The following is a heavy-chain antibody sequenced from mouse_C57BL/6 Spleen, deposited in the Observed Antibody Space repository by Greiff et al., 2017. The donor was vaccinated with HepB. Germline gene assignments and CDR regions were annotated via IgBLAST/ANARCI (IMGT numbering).Heavy chain of an antibody. CDR2: IDPANGNT. V-gene: IGHV14-3*01. D-gene: IGHD2-1*01. J-gene: IGHJ4*01. CDR3: ARGYYGNLFYAMDY. CDR1: GFNIKNTY. Sequence: EVKLVESVAELVRPGASVKLSCTASGFNIKNTYMHWVKQRPEQGLEWIGRIDPANGNTKYAPKFQGKATITADTSSNTAYLQLSSLTSEDTAIYYCARGYYGNLFYAMDYWGQGTSVTVSS.